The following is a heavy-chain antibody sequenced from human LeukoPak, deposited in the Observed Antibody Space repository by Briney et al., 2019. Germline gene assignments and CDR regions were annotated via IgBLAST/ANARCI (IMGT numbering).Heavy chain of an antibody. CDR3: VRRGAGTYDFDY. J-gene: IGHJ4*02. CDR1: GFTFSSYG. CDR2: IWTDGSKK. Sequence: PGGSLRLSCAASGFTFSSYGMHWVRQAPGKGLEWVTVIWTDGSKKYYVHSVKGRCSISRDNSNNILYLQMDSLRVEDTAVYYCVRRGAGTYDFDYWGQGTLVTVST. V-gene: IGHV3-33*01. D-gene: IGHD1-26*01.